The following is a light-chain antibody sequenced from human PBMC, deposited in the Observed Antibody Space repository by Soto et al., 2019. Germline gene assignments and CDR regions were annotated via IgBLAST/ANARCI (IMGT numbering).Light chain of an antibody. J-gene: IGKJ5*01. CDR2: AAS. CDR3: QQYGSSPSIT. Sequence: EVVLTQSPGTLSLSPGERASLSCRASQSVSNSFLAWYQQKAGQSPRLLIYAASARAIGIPDRFSGSGSGTDFTLTISRLEPEDFAVYYCQQYGSSPSITFGQGTRLEIK. V-gene: IGKV3-20*01. CDR1: QSVSNSF.